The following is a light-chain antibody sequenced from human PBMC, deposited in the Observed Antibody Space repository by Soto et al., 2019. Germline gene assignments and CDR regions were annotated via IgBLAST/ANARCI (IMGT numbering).Light chain of an antibody. CDR1: SSDVGEYNY. Sequence: QSALTQPRSVSGSPGQTVTISCTGTSSDVGEYNYVSWYQKYPGKAPKVMIYDVIKRPSGVPERFSGAKSGNTASLTISGLQGEDEADYYCSSYGGTYSFGVLFGGGTKSPS. J-gene: IGLJ2*01. CDR3: SSYGGTYSFGVL. CDR2: DVI. V-gene: IGLV2-11*01.